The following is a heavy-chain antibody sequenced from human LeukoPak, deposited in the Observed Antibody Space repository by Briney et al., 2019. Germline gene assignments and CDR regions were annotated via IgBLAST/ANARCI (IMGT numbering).Heavy chain of an antibody. J-gene: IGHJ6*02. Sequence: GGSLRLSGAASGFTFSDYRMYWVRQPPGKGLVWATYINTDGRTTKYADSVRGRFTISRDNAKNTLYLQMNSLRAEDTAVYYCARGGGGLGVWGQGTTVTVSS. CDR2: INTDGRTT. CDR1: GFTFSDYR. CDR3: ARGGGGLGV. V-gene: IGHV3-74*03.